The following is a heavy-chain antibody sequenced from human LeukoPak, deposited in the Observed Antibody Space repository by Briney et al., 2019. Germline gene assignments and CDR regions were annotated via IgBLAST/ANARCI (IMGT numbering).Heavy chain of an antibody. J-gene: IGHJ4*02. CDR1: GGSINNYY. CDR2: IQYGGRT. V-gene: IGHV4-59*01. CDR3: ARDFFGDFDH. Sequence: SETLSLTCTVSGGSINNYYWSWIRQPPGKGLEWIGYIQYGGRTYYSPSLKSRVTISMALSKIQFSLKMSSVTAADTAVYYCARDFFGDFDHWGQGILVTVSS. D-gene: IGHD2/OR15-2a*01.